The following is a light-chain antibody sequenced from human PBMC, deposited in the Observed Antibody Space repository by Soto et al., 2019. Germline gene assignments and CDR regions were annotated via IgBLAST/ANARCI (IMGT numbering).Light chain of an antibody. CDR1: QSISTW. Sequence: IKRTQSASTRAASVEDRVTITGLASQSISTWLAWYQQKIGKAPKLLIYDASTLESGVPSRFSGSGSGTEFTLTISSLQPDDFATYHCQQYLTYASLTFGGGTKVDIK. CDR2: DAS. CDR3: QQYLTYASLT. J-gene: IGKJ4*01. V-gene: IGKV1-5*01.